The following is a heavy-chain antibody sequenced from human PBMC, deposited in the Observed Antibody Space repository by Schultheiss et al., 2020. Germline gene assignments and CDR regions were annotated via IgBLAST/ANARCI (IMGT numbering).Heavy chain of an antibody. CDR3: ATSAVGGTGDF. CDR1: GYTFTSYA. D-gene: IGHD6-19*01. V-gene: IGHV1-3*01. J-gene: IGHJ4*02. Sequence: ASVKVSCKASGYTFTSYAMHWVRQAPGQRLEWMGWINAGNGNTKYSQKFQGRVSMTEDTSTDTIYMELTSLRFDDTAVYYCATSAVGGTGDFWGQGTLVTVSS. CDR2: INAGNGNT.